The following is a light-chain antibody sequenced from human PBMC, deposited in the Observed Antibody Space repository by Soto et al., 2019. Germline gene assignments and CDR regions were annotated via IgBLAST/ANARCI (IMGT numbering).Light chain of an antibody. CDR2: GAS. CDR3: QQYGSVPLT. CDR1: QSVSTSY. J-gene: IGKJ4*01. Sequence: EIVLTQSPGTLSLSPGERATLSCRASQSVSTSYLAWYQQKPGQAPRLLIYGASGRATGIPARFSGSGSGADFTLTISRLEPEDFAVYYCQQYGSVPLTFGGGTKVEIK. V-gene: IGKV3-20*01.